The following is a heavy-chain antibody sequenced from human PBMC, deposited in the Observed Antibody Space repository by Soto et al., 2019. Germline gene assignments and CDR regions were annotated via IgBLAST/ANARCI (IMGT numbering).Heavy chain of an antibody. D-gene: IGHD3-9*01. Sequence: GGSLRLSCAASGFTFSNAWMSWVRQAPGKGLEWVGRIKSKTDGGTTDYAAPVKGRFTISRDDSKNTLYLQMNSLKTADTAVYYCTTDRPYYDILTGYHSDYAFDIWGQGTMVTVSS. CDR2: IKSKTDGGTT. CDR1: GFTFSNAW. J-gene: IGHJ3*02. CDR3: TTDRPYYDILTGYHSDYAFDI. V-gene: IGHV3-15*01.